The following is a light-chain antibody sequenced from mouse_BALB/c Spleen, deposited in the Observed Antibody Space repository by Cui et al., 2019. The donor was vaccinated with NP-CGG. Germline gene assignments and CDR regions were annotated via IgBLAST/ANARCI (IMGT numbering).Light chain of an antibody. V-gene: IGLV1*01. CDR2: GTN. Sequence: QAVVTQESALTTSPGETVTLTCRSSTGAVTTSNYANWVQEKPDQLVIGLIGGTNNRAPGVPARFSGSLIGDKAALTITGAQTEDEAIYFCALWYSNHWVFGGGTKLTVL. CDR1: TGAVTTSNY. CDR3: ALWYSNHWV. J-gene: IGLJ1*01.